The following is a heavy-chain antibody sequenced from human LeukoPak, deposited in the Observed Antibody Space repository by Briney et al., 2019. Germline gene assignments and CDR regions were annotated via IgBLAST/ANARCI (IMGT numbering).Heavy chain of an antibody. D-gene: IGHD3-10*01. CDR3: ARDRANYYMDV. CDR2: ITYNGNT. CDR1: GYTFSDYY. Sequence: GASVKVSCKTSGYTFSDYYIHWIRQAPGQGLEWVGYITYNGNTDYAQNLQGRVTMTTDTSTSTAYMELRSLRSDDTAIYYCARDRANYYMDVWGKGTTVIISS. J-gene: IGHJ6*03. V-gene: IGHV1-18*04.